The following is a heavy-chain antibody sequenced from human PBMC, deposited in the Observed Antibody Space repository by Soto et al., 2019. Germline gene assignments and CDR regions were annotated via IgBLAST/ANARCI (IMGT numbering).Heavy chain of an antibody. CDR3: AIEEIVVVPAATTKHYYYYYGMDV. D-gene: IGHD2-2*01. CDR1: GGTFSSYA. V-gene: IGHV1-69*01. CDR2: IIPIFGTA. Sequence: QVQLVQSGSEVKKPGSSVKVSCKASGGTFSSYAISWVRQSPGHGLEWMGGIIPIFGTANYAQKFQGRVTITADESTSTAYMDLSCLRSEYTAVYYCAIEEIVVVPAATTKHYYYYYGMDVWGQGNTVTGSS. J-gene: IGHJ6*02.